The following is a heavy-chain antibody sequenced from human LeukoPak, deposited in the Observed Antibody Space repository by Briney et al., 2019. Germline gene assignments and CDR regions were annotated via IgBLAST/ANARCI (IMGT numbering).Heavy chain of an antibody. CDR2: INHSGST. CDR3: ARHECGGSCYPEDY. V-gene: IGHV4-34*01. D-gene: IGHD2-15*01. CDR1: GGSFSGYY. Sequence: NPSETLSLTCAVYGGSFSGYYWSWIRQPPGKGLEWIGEINHSGSTNYNPSLKSRVTISVDTSKNQFSLKLSSVTAADTAVYYCARHECGGSCYPEDYWGQGTLVTVSS. J-gene: IGHJ4*02.